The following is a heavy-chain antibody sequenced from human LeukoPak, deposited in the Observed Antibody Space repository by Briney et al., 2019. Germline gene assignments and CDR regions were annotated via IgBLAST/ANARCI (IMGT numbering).Heavy chain of an antibody. CDR3: ATKLKPGAPPPV. V-gene: IGHV3-11*01. J-gene: IGHJ6*02. CDR2: ISSSGSTI. CDR1: GFTFSDYY. Sequence: GGSLRLSCAASGFTFSDYYMSWIRQAPGKGLEWVSYISSSGSTIYYADSVKGRFTISRDNAKNSLYLQMNSLRAEDTAVYYCATKLKPGAPPPVWGQGTTVTVSS. D-gene: IGHD1-14*01.